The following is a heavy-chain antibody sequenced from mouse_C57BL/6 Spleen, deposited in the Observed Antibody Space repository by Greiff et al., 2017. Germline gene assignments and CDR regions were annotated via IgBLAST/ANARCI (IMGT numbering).Heavy chain of an antibody. CDR1: GFTFSDYG. Sequence: EVKLVESGGGLVKPGASLKISCAASGFTFSDYGMHWVRQAPEKGLEWVAYISSGSSTINYADTVKGRFTITRDNAKTTLFLQMTSLTSEDAVMYYCARDYGSSYYYFDYWGQGTTVTVSS. CDR2: ISSGSSTI. J-gene: IGHJ2*01. V-gene: IGHV5-17*01. CDR3: ARDYGSSYYYFDY. D-gene: IGHD1-1*01.